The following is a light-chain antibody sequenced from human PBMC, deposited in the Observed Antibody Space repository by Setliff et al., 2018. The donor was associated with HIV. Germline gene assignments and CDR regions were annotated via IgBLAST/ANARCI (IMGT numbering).Light chain of an antibody. Sequence: QSVLAQPASVSGSPGQSITISCTGTSSDVGGYDYVSWYQQHPGKVPKLMLYEVGNRPSGVSNRFSGSKSGNTASLTISGLQAEDEADCYCCSYTSSTTLVFGTGTKGTVL. CDR3: CSYTSSTTLV. CDR2: EVG. J-gene: IGLJ1*01. V-gene: IGLV2-14*01. CDR1: SSDVGGYDY.